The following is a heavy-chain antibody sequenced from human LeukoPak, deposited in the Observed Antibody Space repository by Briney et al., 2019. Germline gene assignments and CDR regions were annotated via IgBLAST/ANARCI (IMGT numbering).Heavy chain of an antibody. J-gene: IGHJ4*02. CDR3: ARGATIGIYFDY. CDR2: IYHSGST. CDR1: GGSISSGGYS. V-gene: IGHV4-30-2*01. Sequence: SQTLSLTCAVSGGSISSGGYSWSWIRQPPGKGLEWIGYIYHSGSTYYNPSLKSRVTISVDRSKNQFSLKLSSVTAADTAAYYCARGATIGIYFDYWGQGTLVTVSS. D-gene: IGHD5-12*01.